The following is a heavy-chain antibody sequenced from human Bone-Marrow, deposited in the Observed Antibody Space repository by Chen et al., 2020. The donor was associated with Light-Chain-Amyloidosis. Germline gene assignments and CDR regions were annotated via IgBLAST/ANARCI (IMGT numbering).Heavy chain of an antibody. Sequence: DVQLEQSGPEVKKPGESLKISCKGSGYTFPNYWIGWVRQMPGKGLEWMGVIYPDDSDARYSPSFEGQVTISDDKSITTAYLQWRSLKASDTAMYYCARRRDGYNFDYWGQGTLVTVSS. CDR1: GYTFPNYW. CDR3: ARRRDGYNFDY. CDR2: IYPDDSDA. V-gene: IGHV5-51*01. D-gene: IGHD5-12*01. J-gene: IGHJ4*02.